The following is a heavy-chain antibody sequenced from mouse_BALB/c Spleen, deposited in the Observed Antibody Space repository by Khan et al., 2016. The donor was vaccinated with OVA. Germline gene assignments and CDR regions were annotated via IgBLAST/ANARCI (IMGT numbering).Heavy chain of an antibody. CDR3: AMGRTY. J-gene: IGHJ3*01. D-gene: IGHD4-1*01. CDR2: ITYSGST. CDR1: GYSITSDYA. Sequence: EVQLKESGPGLVKPSQSLSLTCTVTGYSITSDYAWNWIRQFPGNKLEWMGYITYSGSTSYRPSLKSRISITRDTSKNQFFLQLNSVTTEDTATYYGAMGRTYWGQGTLVTVSA. V-gene: IGHV3-2*02.